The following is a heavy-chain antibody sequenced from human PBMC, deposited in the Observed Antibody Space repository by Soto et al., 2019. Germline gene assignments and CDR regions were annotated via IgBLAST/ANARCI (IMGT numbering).Heavy chain of an antibody. CDR2: INSDGSST. J-gene: IGHJ6*03. CDR1: GFTFSSYW. Sequence: GGSLRLSCAASGFTFSSYWMHWVRQAPGKGLVWVSRINSDGSSTSYADSVKGRFTISRDNAKNTLYLQMNSLRAEDTAVYYCAKDASDGPLYCSSTSCYYYYYMDGWGKGTTVTVSS. D-gene: IGHD2-2*01. V-gene: IGHV3-74*01. CDR3: AKDASDGPLYCSSTSCYYYYYMDG.